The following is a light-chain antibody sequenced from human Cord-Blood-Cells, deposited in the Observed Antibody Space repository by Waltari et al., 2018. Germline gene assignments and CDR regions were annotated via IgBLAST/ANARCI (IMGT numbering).Light chain of an antibody. J-gene: IGKJ3*01. CDR2: AAS. V-gene: IGKV1-39*01. CDR3: QQSYSTLT. CDR1: QSLSSY. Sequence: DIQMTQPPSSLSASAGDRVTITCRASQSLSSYLNWYQQKPGKAPKLLIYAASSLQSGVPSRFSGSGSGTDFTLTISSLQPEDFATYYCQQSYSTLTFGPGTKVDIK.